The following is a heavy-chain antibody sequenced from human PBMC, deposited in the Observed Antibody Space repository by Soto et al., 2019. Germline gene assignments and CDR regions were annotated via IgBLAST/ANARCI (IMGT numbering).Heavy chain of an antibody. CDR2: ISYDGSTQ. CDR1: GFPFSSYG. V-gene: IGHV3-30*18. CDR3: AKDRHGMDV. Sequence: QVQLVESGGGVVQPARSLRLSCAASGFPFSSYGMHWVRQAPGKGLEWVAFISYDGSTQYYVDSVKGRFTISRDNSKNTLYLQRNILSVEATALYYGAKDRHGMDVWGQGTTVIVSS. J-gene: IGHJ6*02.